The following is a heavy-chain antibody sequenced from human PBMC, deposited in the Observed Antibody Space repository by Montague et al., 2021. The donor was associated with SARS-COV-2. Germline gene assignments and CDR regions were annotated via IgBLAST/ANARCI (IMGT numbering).Heavy chain of an antibody. CDR3: AREFRTYGYGGQYWYFDL. CDR1: GGSISSSHR. Sequence: SETLSLTCAVSGGSISSSHRWSWVRQPPGKGLEWIGEIYHSGSTNYNPSLKSRVTISIDKSKNQFSLKLSSVTAADTAVYYCAREFRTYGYGGQYWYFDLWGRGTLVTVSS. J-gene: IGHJ2*01. CDR2: IYHSGST. V-gene: IGHV4-4*02. D-gene: IGHD3-10*01.